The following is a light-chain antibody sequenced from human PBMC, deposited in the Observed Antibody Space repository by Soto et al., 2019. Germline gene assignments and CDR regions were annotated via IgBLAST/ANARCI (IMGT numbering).Light chain of an antibody. CDR2: TAS. J-gene: IGKJ1*01. CDR1: QSVSDY. CDR3: QQYSNWPRT. V-gene: IGKV3-15*01. Sequence: EIVMTQSPATLSVSPGERATLSCRASQSVSDYLAWYQQTPGQPPRLLIYTASTRATGIPARFSGSGSGTEFTLTISSLQSGDFAVYYCQQYSNWPRTFGQGTRVEIK.